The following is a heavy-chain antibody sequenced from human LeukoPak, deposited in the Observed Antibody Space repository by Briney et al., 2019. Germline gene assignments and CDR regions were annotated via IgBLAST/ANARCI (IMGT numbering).Heavy chain of an antibody. CDR3: AKHTYYYESSGYYDFDY. J-gene: IGHJ4*02. CDR1: GFTLRSYA. CDR2: ISGSGSYT. D-gene: IGHD3-22*01. V-gene: IGHV3-23*01. Sequence: PGGSLRLSCVASGFTLRSYAMSWVRQAPGKGLEWVSTISGSGSYTYYADFVKGRFTISRDNSQNTLYLQMDSLRAEDTALYYCAKHTYYYESSGYYDFDYWGQGTLVTVSS.